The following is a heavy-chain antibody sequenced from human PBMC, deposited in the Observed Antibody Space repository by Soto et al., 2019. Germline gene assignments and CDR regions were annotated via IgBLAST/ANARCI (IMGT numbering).Heavy chain of an antibody. D-gene: IGHD3-10*01. V-gene: IGHV3-33*01. CDR2: IWYDGCNE. Sequence: QVQLVESGGGVVQPGRSLRLSCAASGFTFSTYGMHWVRQAPGKGLEWVAVIWYDGCNEHYADSVKGRFTISRDDSKNTLYLQMNSLRAEDTAVYYCARDAYLGSGSYAYWGQGTLVTVSS. CDR1: GFTFSTYG. J-gene: IGHJ4*02. CDR3: ARDAYLGSGSYAY.